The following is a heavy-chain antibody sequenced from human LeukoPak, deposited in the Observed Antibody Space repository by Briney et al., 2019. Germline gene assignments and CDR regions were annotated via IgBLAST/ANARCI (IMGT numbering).Heavy chain of an antibody. CDR3: ARGYSSSWFDFDY. D-gene: IGHD6-13*01. CDR1: GFTFSSYS. J-gene: IGHJ4*02. V-gene: IGHV3-48*01. CDR2: ISSSSSTI. Sequence: PGGSLRLSCAASGFTFSSYSRNWVRQAPGKGLEWVSYISSSSSTIYYADSVKGRFTISRDNAKNSLYLQMNSLRAEDTAVYYCARGYSSSWFDFDYWGQGTLVTVSS.